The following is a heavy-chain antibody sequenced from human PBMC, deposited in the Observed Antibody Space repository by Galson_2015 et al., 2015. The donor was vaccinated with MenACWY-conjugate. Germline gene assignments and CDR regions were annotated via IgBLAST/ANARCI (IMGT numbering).Heavy chain of an antibody. CDR3: AREFSY. CDR1: GGSASSSGYY. CDR2: IYGSGTT. Sequence: SETLSLTCTVSGGSASSSGYYWTWLRQPPGKGLEWIGLIYGSGTTKYNPSLKGRVTISLDTSKNQVSLKLSSVTAADTAVYYCAREFSYWGQGTLVTVSS. D-gene: IGHD2/OR15-2a*01. V-gene: IGHV4-61*08. J-gene: IGHJ4*02.